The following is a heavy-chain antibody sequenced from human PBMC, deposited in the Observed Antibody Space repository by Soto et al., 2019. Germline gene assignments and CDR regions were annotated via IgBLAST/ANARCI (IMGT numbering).Heavy chain of an antibody. CDR3: ARASPSSGYYYSAEYFQH. D-gene: IGHD3-22*01. CDR2: INAGNGNT. CDR1: GYTFTSYA. Sequence: ASVKVSCKASGYTFTSYAMHWVRQAPGQRLEWMGWINAGNGNTKYSQKFQGRVTITRDTSASTAYMELSSLRSEDTAVYYCARASPSSGYYYSAEYFQHWGQGTLVTVAA. J-gene: IGHJ1*01. V-gene: IGHV1-3*01.